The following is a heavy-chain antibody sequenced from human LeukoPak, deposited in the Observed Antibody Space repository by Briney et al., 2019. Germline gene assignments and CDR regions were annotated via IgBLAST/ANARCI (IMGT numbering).Heavy chain of an antibody. CDR1: GFTFGNYW. V-gene: IGHV3-74*01. J-gene: IGHJ5*01. D-gene: IGHD3-9*01. Sequence: GGSLRLSCAASGFTFGNYWMHWVRQAPGKGLVWVSRIKGDGSHTIYADSVKGRFTISRDNAKNTLYLQMKSLRAEDTAVYYCVRDWDHFDFDSWGQGTLVTVSS. CDR2: IKGDGSHT. CDR3: VRDWDHFDFDS.